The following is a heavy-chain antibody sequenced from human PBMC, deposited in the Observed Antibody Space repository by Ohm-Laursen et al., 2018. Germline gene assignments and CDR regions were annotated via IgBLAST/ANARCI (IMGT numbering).Heavy chain of an antibody. V-gene: IGHV4-34*01. J-gene: IGHJ4*02. CDR2: INHSGST. Sequence: PGTLSLTCAVYGGSFSGYYWSWIRQPPGKGLEWIGEINHSGSTNYNPSLKSRVTISVDTSKNQFSLKLSSVTAADTAVYYCAREGIAVAGPFDYWGQGTLVTVSS. CDR3: AREGIAVAGPFDY. D-gene: IGHD6-19*01. CDR1: GGSFSGYY.